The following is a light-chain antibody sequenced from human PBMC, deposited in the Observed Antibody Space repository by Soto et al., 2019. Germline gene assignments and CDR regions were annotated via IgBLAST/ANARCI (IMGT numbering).Light chain of an antibody. CDR2: GAS. Sequence: EIVMTQSAASLSVSPGERATLSYRASQSVSSNLAWYQQKPGQAPRLLIYGASTRATGIPARFSGSGSGTEFTLTISSLQSEDFAVYYCQQYNNWPQTFGQGTKLEIK. CDR1: QSVSSN. V-gene: IGKV3-15*01. CDR3: QQYNNWPQT. J-gene: IGKJ2*01.